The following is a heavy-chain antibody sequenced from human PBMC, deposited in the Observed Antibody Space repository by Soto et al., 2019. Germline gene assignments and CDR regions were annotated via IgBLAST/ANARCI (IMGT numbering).Heavy chain of an antibody. CDR3: AKEGGYCSGGSCYSPYYGMDV. CDR1: GFTFSSYG. Sequence: QVQLVESGGGVFQPGSSLRLSCAASGFTFSSYGMHWVRQAPGKGLERVAVISYDGSNKYYADSVKGRFTISRDNSKHTLSLQMSGMRAEDTAVYYCAKEGGYCSGGSCYSPYYGMDVWGQGTTVTVSS. CDR2: ISYDGSNK. D-gene: IGHD2-15*01. J-gene: IGHJ6*02. V-gene: IGHV3-30*18.